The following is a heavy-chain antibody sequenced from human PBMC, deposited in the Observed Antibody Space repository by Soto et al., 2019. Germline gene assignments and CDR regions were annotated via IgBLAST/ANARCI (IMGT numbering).Heavy chain of an antibody. D-gene: IGHD3-22*01. Sequence: GGSLILSCAGSGFTSSHNWMHWVRQAPGRGLEWFSLIHSDGTGIKYSDSVKGRFTISRDSAVNTLHLQMNSLRAEDTAVYYCTTFGTYYDTSGFAYWGPGTLVTVSS. CDR2: IHSDGTGI. CDR1: GFTSSHNW. CDR3: TTFGTYYDTSGFAY. J-gene: IGHJ4*02. V-gene: IGHV3-74*03.